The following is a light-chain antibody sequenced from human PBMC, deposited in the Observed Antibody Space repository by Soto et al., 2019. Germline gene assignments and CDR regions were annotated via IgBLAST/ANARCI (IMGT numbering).Light chain of an antibody. CDR3: PQYVTSPWT. CDR2: GGF. V-gene: IGKV3-20*01. CDR1: QSVSDTF. Sequence: EIVLTQSPGTLSLSPGERVTLSCRASQSVSDTFIAWYQQKPGQAPRLLIYGGFYRATGIPDRFSGSGSGTDFTLTIPRLEPEDLAMYYCPQYVTSPWTFGQGTRLDIK. J-gene: IGKJ1*01.